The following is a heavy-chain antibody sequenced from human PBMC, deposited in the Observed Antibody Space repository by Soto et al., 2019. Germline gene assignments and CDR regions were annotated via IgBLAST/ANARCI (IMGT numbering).Heavy chain of an antibody. D-gene: IGHD3-22*01. V-gene: IGHV5-51*01. CDR1: GKAFTSFW. CDR3: AKQDDRGALEI. Sequence: VESLKVSCKISGKAFTSFWVVWVRQMPGRGLEWMGNIYPGDSDTRYTPPFQGQVTISADKSTNTAYLQWHSLQASDTALYYCAKQDDRGALEIWGQGTKVTVSS. CDR2: IYPGDSDT. J-gene: IGHJ3*02.